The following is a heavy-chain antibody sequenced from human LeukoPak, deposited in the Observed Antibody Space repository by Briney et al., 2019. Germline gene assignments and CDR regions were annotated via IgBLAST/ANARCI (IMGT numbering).Heavy chain of an antibody. CDR1: GFTFSSYW. Sequence: PGGSLRLSCADSGFTFSSYWMNWVRQAPGEGLEWVATINHDGTEKYYADFVKGRFTISRDNAKNSLFLQMDSLRAEDTAVYYCARDAGHSGYDLLDYWGQGTLVTVSS. D-gene: IGHD5-12*01. CDR2: INHDGTEK. V-gene: IGHV3-7*01. J-gene: IGHJ4*02. CDR3: ARDAGHSGYDLLDY.